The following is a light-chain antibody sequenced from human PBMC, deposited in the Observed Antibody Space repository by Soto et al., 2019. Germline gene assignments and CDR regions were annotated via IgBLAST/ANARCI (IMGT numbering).Light chain of an antibody. CDR2: GVS. CDR1: QSVTSN. Sequence: EIVLTQSSATLSLSPGERATLSCRASQSVTSNALAWYQQKPGQAPRLLIYGVSSRATGIPDRFSGSGSGPDCPLTISSLETEDCAVYYCQQRSKWPLTFGGGTKVEIK. J-gene: IGKJ4*01. V-gene: IGKV3-11*01. CDR3: QQRSKWPLT.